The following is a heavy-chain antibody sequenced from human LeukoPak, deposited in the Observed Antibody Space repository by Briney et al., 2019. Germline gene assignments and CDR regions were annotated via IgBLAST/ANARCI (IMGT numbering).Heavy chain of an antibody. D-gene: IGHD2-2*01. J-gene: IGHJ6*04. CDR1: GFTFSSYG. V-gene: IGHV3-30*18. Sequence: PGGSLRLSCAASGFTFSSYGMHWVRQAPGKGLEWVAFISYDGSNKYYADSVKGRFTISRDNSKNTLYLQMNSLRAEDTAVYYCAKDLGSTSSPIGSDYYGMDVWGKGTTVTVSS. CDR2: ISYDGSNK. CDR3: AKDLGSTSSPIGSDYYGMDV.